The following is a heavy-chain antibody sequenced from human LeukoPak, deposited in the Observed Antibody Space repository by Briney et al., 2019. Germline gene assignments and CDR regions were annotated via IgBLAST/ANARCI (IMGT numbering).Heavy chain of an antibody. CDR3: AREDPQTTVPEGMDV. Sequence: SETLSLTCTVSGGSISSHYWSWIRQSPGKGLEWIGYIYYSGSTNYNPSLKSRVTISVDTSKNQFSLKLSSVTAADTAVYYCAREDPQTTVPEGMDVWGQGTTVTVSS. V-gene: IGHV4-59*11. J-gene: IGHJ6*02. D-gene: IGHD4-17*01. CDR2: IYYSGST. CDR1: GGSISSHY.